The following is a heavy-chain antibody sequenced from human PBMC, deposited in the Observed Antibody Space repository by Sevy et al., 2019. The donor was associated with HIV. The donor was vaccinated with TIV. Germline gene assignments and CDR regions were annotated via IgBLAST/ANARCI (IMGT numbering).Heavy chain of an antibody. CDR3: ARASMAARRRLVTKPDY. CDR1: GYTFTSYD. D-gene: IGHD6-6*01. J-gene: IGHJ4*02. CDR2: MNPNSGNT. Sequence: ASVKVSCKASGYTFTSYDINWVRQATGQGLEWMGWMNPNSGNTGYAQKFQGRVTMTRNTSISTAYMELSSLRSEDTAVYYCARASMAARRRLVTKPDYWGQGTLVTVSS. V-gene: IGHV1-8*01.